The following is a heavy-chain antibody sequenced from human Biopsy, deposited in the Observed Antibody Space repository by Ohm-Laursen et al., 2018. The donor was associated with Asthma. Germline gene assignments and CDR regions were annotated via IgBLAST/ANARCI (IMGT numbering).Heavy chain of an antibody. D-gene: IGHD3-10*01. CDR3: ARAVDYSHYYGIDV. Sequence: ASVNVSCTTYGYTFNSAGITWVRQDPGQGLGWMGWISVYNGNTKVAQKLQDRVTMITDSSTSTAYMELRSLRSDDTAVYFCARAVDYSHYYGIDVWGQGTTVTVS. CDR1: GYTFNSAG. V-gene: IGHV1-18*01. J-gene: IGHJ6*02. CDR2: ISVYNGNT.